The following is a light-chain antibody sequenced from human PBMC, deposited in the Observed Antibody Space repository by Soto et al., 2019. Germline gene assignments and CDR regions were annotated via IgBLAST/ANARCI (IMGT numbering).Light chain of an antibody. CDR3: HQYYSVPLT. J-gene: IGKJ4*01. Sequence: DIVMTQSPDSLAVSLGERATINCKSSQSVLYSSNNKNYLAWYQQKPGQPPKLLIYWASTRESGVPDRFSGSGSGTDLTLTISSLQAEDVAVYYCHQYYSVPLTFGGGTKVDIK. V-gene: IGKV4-1*01. CDR1: QSVLYSSNNKNY. CDR2: WAS.